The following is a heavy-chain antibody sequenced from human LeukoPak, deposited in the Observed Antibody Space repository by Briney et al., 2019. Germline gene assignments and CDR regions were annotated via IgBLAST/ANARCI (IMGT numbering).Heavy chain of an antibody. Sequence: ASVKVSCKASGYTFTSYGISWVRQAPGQGLEWMGWISAYNGNTNYAQKLQGRVTMTTDTSTSTAYMELRSLRSDDTAVYYCARVSDYYDSSGYYHYWGQGSQVAVSS. J-gene: IGHJ4*02. D-gene: IGHD3-22*01. CDR2: ISAYNGNT. CDR3: ARVSDYYDSSGYYHY. V-gene: IGHV1-18*01. CDR1: GYTFTSYG.